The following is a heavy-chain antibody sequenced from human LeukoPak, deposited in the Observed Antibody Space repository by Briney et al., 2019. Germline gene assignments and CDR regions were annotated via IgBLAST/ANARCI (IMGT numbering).Heavy chain of an antibody. CDR2: TRNKAKSFTT. D-gene: IGHD4-23*01. V-gene: IGHV3-72*01. CDR1: GFIFSDYY. J-gene: IGHJ4*02. Sequence: GGSLRLSCAASGFIFSDYYMDWVRQAPGKGLEWVGRTRNKAKSFTTDYGASVKGRFSISRDDSKSSLYLQMNSLKTEDTAVYYCTIPPGPGNSYSDYWGQGTLVTVSS. CDR3: TIPPGPGNSYSDY.